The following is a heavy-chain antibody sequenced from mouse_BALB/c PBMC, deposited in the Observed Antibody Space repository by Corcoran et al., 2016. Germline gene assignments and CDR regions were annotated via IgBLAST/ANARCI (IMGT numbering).Heavy chain of an antibody. Sequence: EVQLQQSGPELVKPGASVKMSCKASGYTFTSYVMHWVKQKPGQGLEWIGYINPYNDGTKYNEKFKGKATLTSDKSSSTAYMELSSLTSADSAVYYCGRGGGYAGFDYWGQGTTLTVSS. V-gene: IGHV1S136*01. J-gene: IGHJ2*01. CDR1: GYTFTSYV. CDR2: INPYNDGT. D-gene: IGHD2-2*01. CDR3: GRGGGYAGFDY.